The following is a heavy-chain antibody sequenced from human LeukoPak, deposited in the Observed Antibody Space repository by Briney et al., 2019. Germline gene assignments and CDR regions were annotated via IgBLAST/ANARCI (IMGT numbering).Heavy chain of an antibody. CDR1: GGTFSSYA. D-gene: IGHD3-22*01. J-gene: IGHJ5*02. V-gene: IGHV1-69*13. CDR2: IIPIFGTA. Sequence: GASVKVSCKASGGTFSSYAISWVRQAPGQGLEWMGGIIPIFGTANYAQKFQGRVTITADESTSTAYMELSSLRSEDTAVYYCARAPYYYDSSGPPDDPWGQGTLVTVSS. CDR3: ARAPYYYDSSGPPDDP.